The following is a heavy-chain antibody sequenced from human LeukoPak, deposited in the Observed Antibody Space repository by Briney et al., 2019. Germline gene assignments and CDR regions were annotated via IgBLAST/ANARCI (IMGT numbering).Heavy chain of an antibody. J-gene: IGHJ4*02. CDR1: GFTFRNSA. D-gene: IGHD1-20*01. V-gene: IGHV3-23*01. CDR3: ANHRTPDRYHWNYFDY. CDR2: IGGHVHST. Sequence: GGSLRPSCAASGFTFRNSAMSWVRQAPGTGLEWVSSIGGHVHSTYYADSVIGRFTISRDDSKNTLYLQMNSLRADDTAIYYCANHRTPDRYHWNYFDYWGQGTLVTVSS.